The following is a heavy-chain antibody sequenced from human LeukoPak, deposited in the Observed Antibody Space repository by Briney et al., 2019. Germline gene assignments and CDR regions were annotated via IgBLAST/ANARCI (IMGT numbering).Heavy chain of an antibody. CDR1: GGSISSSSYY. Sequence: SETLSLTCTVSGGSISSSSYYWGWIRQPPGKGLEWIGSIYYSGSTYYNPSLKSRVTISVDTSKNQFSLKLSSVTAADTAVYYCARDLGHSRRFGATRGYWGQGTLVTVSS. D-gene: IGHD3-10*01. CDR3: ARDLGHSRRFGATRGY. CDR2: IYYSGST. J-gene: IGHJ4*02. V-gene: IGHV4-39*07.